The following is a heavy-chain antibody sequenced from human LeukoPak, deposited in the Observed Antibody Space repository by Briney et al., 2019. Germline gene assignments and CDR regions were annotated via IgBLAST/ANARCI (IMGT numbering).Heavy chain of an antibody. D-gene: IGHD2-2*01. CDR3: ARGGPYQELDY. CDR1: GGSFSGYY. V-gene: IGHV4-34*01. CDR2: INHSGST. Sequence: SETLSLTCAVYGGSFSGYYWSWIRQPPGKGLEWIGEINHSGSTNYNPSLKSRVTISVDTSKNQFSLKLSSVTAAHTAVYYCARGGPYQELDYWGQGTLVTVSS. J-gene: IGHJ4*02.